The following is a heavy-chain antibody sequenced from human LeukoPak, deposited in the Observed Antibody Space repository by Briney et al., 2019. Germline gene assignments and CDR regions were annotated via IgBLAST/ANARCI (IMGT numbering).Heavy chain of an antibody. CDR3: ARRELLNRHFDY. CDR1: GGSFSGYY. J-gene: IGHJ4*02. Sequence: PSETLSLTCAVYGGSFSGYYWSWIRQPPGKGLEWIGEINHSGSTNYNLSLKSRVTISVDTSKNQFSLKLSSVTAADTAVYYCARRELLNRHFDYWGQGTLVTVSS. V-gene: IGHV4-34*01. D-gene: IGHD1-26*01. CDR2: INHSGST.